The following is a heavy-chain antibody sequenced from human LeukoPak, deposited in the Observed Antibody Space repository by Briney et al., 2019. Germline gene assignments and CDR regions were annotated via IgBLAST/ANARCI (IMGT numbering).Heavy chain of an antibody. D-gene: IGHD1-1*01. Sequence: GGSLRLSCAASGFTFSDYYMSWIRQAPGKGLEWVSYISSSGSTIYYADSVKGRFTISRDNAKNSLYLQMNSQRAEDTAVYYCARDPPRVPLDYWGQGTLVTVSS. CDR2: ISSSGSTI. CDR3: ARDPPRVPLDY. CDR1: GFTFSDYY. V-gene: IGHV3-11*04. J-gene: IGHJ4*02.